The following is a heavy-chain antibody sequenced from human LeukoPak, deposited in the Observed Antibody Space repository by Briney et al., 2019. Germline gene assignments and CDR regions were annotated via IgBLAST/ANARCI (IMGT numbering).Heavy chain of an antibody. Sequence: SETLSLTCSVSDDSITMYYWTWIRQPAGKGLEWIGRIYTSGSTNYNPSLKSRVTISVDTSKNQFSLKLSSVTAADTAVYYCARVSAITFGIDYWGQGTLVTVSS. CDR3: ARVSAITFGIDY. V-gene: IGHV4-4*07. CDR1: DDSITMYY. J-gene: IGHJ4*02. CDR2: IYTSGST. D-gene: IGHD3-16*01.